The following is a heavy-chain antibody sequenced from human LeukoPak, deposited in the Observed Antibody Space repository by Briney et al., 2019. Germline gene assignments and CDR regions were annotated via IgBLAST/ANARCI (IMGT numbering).Heavy chain of an antibody. Sequence: RTSETLSLTCTVSGGSISSYYWSWIRQPPGKGLEWIGYIYYSGSTNYNPSLKSRVTISVDTPKNQFSLKLSSVTAADTAVYYCARDGDGIFDYWGQGTLVTVSS. J-gene: IGHJ4*02. D-gene: IGHD3-3*01. V-gene: IGHV4-59*01. CDR1: GGSISSYY. CDR3: ARDGDGIFDY. CDR2: IYYSGST.